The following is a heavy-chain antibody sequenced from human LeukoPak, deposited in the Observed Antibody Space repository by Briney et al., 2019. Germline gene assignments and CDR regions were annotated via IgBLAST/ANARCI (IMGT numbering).Heavy chain of an antibody. V-gene: IGHV3-53*01. D-gene: IGHD6-6*01. Sequence: PGGSLRLSCVASGFTVSSNYMSWVRPAPGKGLEWVSVIDNGGSTYYADSVKGRFTISRDNSKNTLYLQMNSLRAEDTAVYYCARDGSARSLANWGQGTLVSVSS. CDR3: ARDGSARSLAN. J-gene: IGHJ4*02. CDR1: GFTVSSNY. CDR2: IDNGGST.